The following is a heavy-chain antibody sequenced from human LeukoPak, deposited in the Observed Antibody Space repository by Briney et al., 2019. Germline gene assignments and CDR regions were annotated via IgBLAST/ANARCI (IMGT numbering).Heavy chain of an antibody. Sequence: KPSETLSLTCSVSGGSISPYYWSWIRQPPGKGLEWIAYIYYSWNTNHNPSLKSRVTISVDTSKNQFSLKLSSVTAADAAVYYCARDLGSGGGFDYWGQGNLVTVSS. CDR2: IYYSWNT. CDR3: ARDLGSGGGFDY. D-gene: IGHD2-15*01. J-gene: IGHJ4*02. CDR1: GGSISPYY. V-gene: IGHV4-59*01.